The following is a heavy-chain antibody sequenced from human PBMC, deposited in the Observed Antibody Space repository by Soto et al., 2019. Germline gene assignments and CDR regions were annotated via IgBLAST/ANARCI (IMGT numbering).Heavy chain of an antibody. CDR1: GYAFTTYG. V-gene: IGHV1-18*01. CDR3: ARGRDGDY. Sequence: QVHLVQSGAEVKKPGASVKVSCKGSGYAFTTYGITWVRQAPGQGLEWMGWISAHNGNTNYAQKLQGRVTVTRDTSTSTAYMELRSMRSDDTAVYYCARGRDGDYWGQGALVSVSS. CDR2: ISAHNGNT. J-gene: IGHJ4*02. D-gene: IGHD6-6*01.